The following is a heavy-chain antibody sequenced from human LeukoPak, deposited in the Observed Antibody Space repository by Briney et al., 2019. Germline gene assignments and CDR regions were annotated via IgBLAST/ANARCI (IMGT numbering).Heavy chain of an antibody. CDR2: INNVASHI. Sequence: SGGSLRLSCAASGFTFSSSAMNWVRQAPGKGLEWVSSINNVASHIYYAHSVKGRFTISRDNAKNSLYLQMNSLSDEDTAVYYCARDPTQYLRYGHFDYWGQGTLVTVSS. J-gene: IGHJ4*02. D-gene: IGHD5/OR15-5a*01. V-gene: IGHV3-21*01. CDR3: ARDPTQYLRYGHFDY. CDR1: GFTFSSSA.